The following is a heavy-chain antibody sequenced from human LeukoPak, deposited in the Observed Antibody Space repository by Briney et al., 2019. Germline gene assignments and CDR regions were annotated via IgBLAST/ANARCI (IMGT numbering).Heavy chain of an antibody. Sequence: PGGSLRLSCAASGFTFSSYGMHWVRQAPGKGLEWVAFIRYDGGNKYYADSVKGRFTISRDNSKKTLYLQMNSLRAEDTAVYYCAKDHDWSGYPYYFDYWGQGTLVTVSS. CDR1: GFTFSSYG. J-gene: IGHJ4*02. CDR3: AKDHDWSGYPYYFDY. V-gene: IGHV3-30*02. CDR2: IRYDGGNK. D-gene: IGHD3-3*01.